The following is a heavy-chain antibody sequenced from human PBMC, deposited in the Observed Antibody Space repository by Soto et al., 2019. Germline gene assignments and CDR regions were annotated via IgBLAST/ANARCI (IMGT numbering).Heavy chain of an antibody. CDR1: GLTFSTYA. V-gene: IGHV3-23*01. CDR3: AKDRSNWSGRASDI. Sequence: GGSLRLSCAASGLTFSTYAMTWVRQAPGKGLEWVSVISASGGSTYYADSVKGRSTISRDNSKDTVSLQMNSLRAEDTAVYYCAKDRSNWSGRASDIWGQGTMVTVSS. CDR2: ISASGGST. D-gene: IGHD1-20*01. J-gene: IGHJ3*02.